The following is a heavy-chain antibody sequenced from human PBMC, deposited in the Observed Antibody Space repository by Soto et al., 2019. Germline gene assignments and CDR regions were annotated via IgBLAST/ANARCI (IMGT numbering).Heavy chain of an antibody. Sequence: SETLSLTCAVYGGSFSGYYWSWIRQPPGKGLEWIGYIYYSGSTNYNPSLKSRVTISVDTSKNQFSLKLSSVTAADTAVYYCARHFRGEYFDYWGQGTLVTVSS. CDR2: IYYSGST. D-gene: IGHD2-21*01. CDR3: ARHFRGEYFDY. V-gene: IGHV4-59*08. CDR1: GGSFSGYY. J-gene: IGHJ4*02.